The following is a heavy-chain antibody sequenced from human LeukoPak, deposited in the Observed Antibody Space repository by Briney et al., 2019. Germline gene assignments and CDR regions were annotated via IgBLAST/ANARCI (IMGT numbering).Heavy chain of an antibody. CDR2: VSGSGGST. V-gene: IGHV3-23*01. Sequence: PGGSLRLSCAASGFPFSIYDMTWVRQAPGKGLDGVSVVSGSGGSTNYADSVKGRFTISRDNSKNSLYLQMNSLRAEDTAVYYCARDSRGSHDIWGQGTMVTVSS. J-gene: IGHJ3*02. CDR1: GFPFSIYD. CDR3: ARDSRGSHDI.